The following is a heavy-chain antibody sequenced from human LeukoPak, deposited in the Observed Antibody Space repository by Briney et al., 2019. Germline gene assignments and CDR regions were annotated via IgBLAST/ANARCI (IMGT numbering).Heavy chain of an antibody. D-gene: IGHD6-19*01. CDR3: ARASSISSGWFQSQLYYFDY. Sequence: ASVKVSCKASGYTFTGYYMHWVRQAPGRGLEWMGWINPNSGGTNYAQKFQGRVTMTRDTSISTAYMELSRLRSDDTAVYYCARASSISSGWFQSQLYYFDYWGQGTLVTVSS. CDR2: INPNSGGT. J-gene: IGHJ4*02. CDR1: GYTFTGYY. V-gene: IGHV1-2*02.